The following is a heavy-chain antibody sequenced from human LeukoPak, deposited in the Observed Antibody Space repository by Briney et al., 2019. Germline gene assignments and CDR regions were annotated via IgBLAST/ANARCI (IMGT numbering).Heavy chain of an antibody. J-gene: IGHJ4*02. CDR2: ISSSSSYI. V-gene: IGHV3-21*01. CDR1: GFTFSSYS. CDR3: ARDQWLAPDY. D-gene: IGHD6-19*01. Sequence: GGSLRLSCAASGFTFSSYSMNWVRQAPGKGLEWVSSISSSSSYIYYADSVKGRFTISRDNAKSSLYLQMNSPRAEDTAVYYCARDQWLAPDYWGQGTLVTVSS.